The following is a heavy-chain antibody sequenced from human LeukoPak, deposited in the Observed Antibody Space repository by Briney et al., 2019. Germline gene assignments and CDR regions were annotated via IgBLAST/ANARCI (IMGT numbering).Heavy chain of an antibody. D-gene: IGHD2-15*01. CDR3: ARTRKIGSWSSPYAFDI. J-gene: IGHJ3*02. CDR1: GYTFTSYD. CDR2: MKPNSGNT. Sequence: VASVKVSCKASGYTFTSYDINWVRQAPGQGREWMGWMKPNSGNTVYAQKFQGRVTMTRNTSISTAYMELSSLRSEDTAVYYCARTRKIGSWSSPYAFDIWGQGTMVTVSS. V-gene: IGHV1-8*01.